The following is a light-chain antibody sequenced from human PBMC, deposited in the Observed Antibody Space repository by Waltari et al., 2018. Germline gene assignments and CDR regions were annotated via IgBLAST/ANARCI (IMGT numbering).Light chain of an antibody. J-gene: IGKJ3*01. CDR3: QQYNNWPRV. CDR2: DAS. V-gene: IGKV3-15*01. Sequence: EIVMTQSPATLSVSPGVRATLSCRASQSVSSNLVWYQQKPGQAPRLLIYDASTRATGIPARFSGSGSGTEFTLTISSLQSEDFAVYHCQQYNNWPRVFGPGTKVDIK. CDR1: QSVSSN.